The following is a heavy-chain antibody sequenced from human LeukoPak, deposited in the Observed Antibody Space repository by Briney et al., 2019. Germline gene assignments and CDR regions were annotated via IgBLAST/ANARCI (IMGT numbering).Heavy chain of an antibody. D-gene: IGHD4-11*01. V-gene: IGHV4-61*02. CDR2: IYTSGST. J-gene: IGHJ4*02. CDR3: ARDDYTSINY. CDR1: GGSISSGSYN. Sequence: SETLSLTCTVSGGSISSGSYNWSWIRQPAGKGLEWIGRIYTSGSTNYNPSLKSRVTISVDTSKNQFSLKLSSVTAADTAVYYCARDDYTSINYWGQGTLVTVSS.